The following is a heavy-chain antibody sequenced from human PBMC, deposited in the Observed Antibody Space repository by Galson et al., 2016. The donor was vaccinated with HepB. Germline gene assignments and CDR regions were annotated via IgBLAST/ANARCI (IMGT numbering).Heavy chain of an antibody. CDR3: ARDQLYSEVGWFDP. J-gene: IGHJ5*02. D-gene: IGHD5-12*01. V-gene: IGHV3-74*01. CDR1: GFTFSRYW. CDR2: INSDGRFT. Sequence: SLRLSCAASGFTFSRYWMHWVRQVPGKGLVWVSRINSDGRFTRYADSVKGRFTISRDNAKNTLYLQMNSLRAVDTAVYFCARDQLYSEVGWFDPWGQGTLVTVSS.